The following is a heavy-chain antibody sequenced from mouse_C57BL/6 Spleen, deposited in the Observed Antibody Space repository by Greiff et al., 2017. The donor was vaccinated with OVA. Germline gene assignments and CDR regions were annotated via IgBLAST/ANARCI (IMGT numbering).Heavy chain of an antibody. CDR2: IDPETGGT. J-gene: IGHJ2*01. Sequence: QVQLQQSGAELVRPGASVTLSCKASGYTFTDYEMHWVKQTPVHGLEWIGAIDPETGGTAYNQKFKGKAILTADKSSSPAYMELRSLTSEDSAVYYCTRGGSSYDYWGQGTTLTVSS. CDR1: GYTFTDYE. V-gene: IGHV1-15*01. D-gene: IGHD1-1*01. CDR3: TRGGSSYDY.